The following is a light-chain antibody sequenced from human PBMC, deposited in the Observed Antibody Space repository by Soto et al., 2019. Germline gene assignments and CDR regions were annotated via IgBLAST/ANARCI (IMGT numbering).Light chain of an antibody. V-gene: IGKV1-5*01. J-gene: IGKJ4*01. CDR1: QTVNTW. Sequence: GYIVPIPCHASQTVNTWLAWYQHKPGKAPKLLIYDASVLETGVPSRFSGFSSGTEFTLTISSLQPDDFATYFCQQYNSYSPEGLTFGGGTKVDIK. CDR3: QQYNSYSPEGLT. CDR2: DAS.